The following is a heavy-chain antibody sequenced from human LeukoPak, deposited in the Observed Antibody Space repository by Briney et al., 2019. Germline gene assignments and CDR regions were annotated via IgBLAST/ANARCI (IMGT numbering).Heavy chain of an antibody. CDR2: IYYSGST. V-gene: IGHV4-39*01. Sequence: SETLSLTCTVSGGSISSSSYSWGWIRQPPGKGLEWIGSIYYSGSTYYNPSLKSRVTISVDTSKNQFSLKLRSVTAADTAAYYCARLDRQLAAAGAGVSDYWGQGTLVTVSS. J-gene: IGHJ4*02. CDR3: ARLDRQLAAAGAGVSDY. D-gene: IGHD6-13*01. CDR1: GGSISSSSYS.